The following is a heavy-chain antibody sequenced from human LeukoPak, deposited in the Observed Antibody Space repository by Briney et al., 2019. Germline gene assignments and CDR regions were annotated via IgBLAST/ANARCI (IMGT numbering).Heavy chain of an antibody. D-gene: IGHD3-22*01. CDR2: IVVGSGNT. CDR3: AAESSGYYYDAFDI. CDR1: GFTFTSSA. Sequence: SVKVSCKASGFTFTSSAMQWVRQARGQRLEWIGWIVVGSGNTNYAQKFQERVTITRDMSTSTAYMELSSLRSEDTAVYYCAAESSGYYYDAFDIWGQGTMVTVSS. V-gene: IGHV1-58*02. J-gene: IGHJ3*02.